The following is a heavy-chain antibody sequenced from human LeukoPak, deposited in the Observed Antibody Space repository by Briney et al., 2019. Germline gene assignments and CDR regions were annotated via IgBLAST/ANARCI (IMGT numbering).Heavy chain of an antibody. J-gene: IGHJ3*02. V-gene: IGHV3-11*01. CDR1: AFSLNAYN. Sequence: GGSLRLSCAASAFSLNAYNMSWIRQAPGKGLEWVSYISSSGSTIYYADSVKGRFTISRDNAKNSLYLQMNSLRAEDTAVYYCASPFVVVTANDAFDIWGQGTMVTVSS. CDR3: ASPFVVVTANDAFDI. CDR2: ISSSGSTI. D-gene: IGHD2-21*02.